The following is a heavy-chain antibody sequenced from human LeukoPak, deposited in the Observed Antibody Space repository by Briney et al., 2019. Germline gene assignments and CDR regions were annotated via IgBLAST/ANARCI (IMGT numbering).Heavy chain of an antibody. CDR1: GGSISSYY. J-gene: IGHJ6*02. CDR3: ARRGYYYYGMDV. V-gene: IGHV4-59*01. CDR2: IYYSGST. Sequence: SETLSLTCTVSGGSISSYYWSWIRQPPGKGLEWIGYIYYSGSTNYNPSLKSRVTISVNTSKNQFSLKLSSVTAADTAVYSCARRGYYYYGMDVWGQGTTVTVSS.